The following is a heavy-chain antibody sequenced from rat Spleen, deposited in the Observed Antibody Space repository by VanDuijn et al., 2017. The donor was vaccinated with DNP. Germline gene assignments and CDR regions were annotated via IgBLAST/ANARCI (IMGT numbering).Heavy chain of an antibody. CDR1: GFSLTNYH. V-gene: IGHV2-43*01. D-gene: IGHD1-2*01. Sequence: QVQLKESGPGLVQPSQTLSLTCTVSGFSLTNYHVSWVRQPPGKGLEWMGVMWTGGGTASNSLLKSRLSISRDTSKSQVFLKMNSLHTEDTATYYCARYSTSFVLDAWDEGASVTVSS. CDR3: ARYSTSFVLDA. CDR2: MWTGGGT. J-gene: IGHJ4*01.